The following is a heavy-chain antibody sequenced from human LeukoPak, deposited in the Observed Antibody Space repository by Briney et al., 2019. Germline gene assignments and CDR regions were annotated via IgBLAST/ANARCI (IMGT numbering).Heavy chain of an antibody. J-gene: IGHJ6*03. V-gene: IGHV4-59*01. Sequence: PSDTLSLTCTDSGGSINSYYRSWLRQPPGKGLEWIGYIYFSGSTNYNHSLKSRVTISVDTSKNQFSLKLSSVTAADTAVYYCARDRAIYYYYYMDVWGKGTTVTVSS. D-gene: IGHD1-26*01. CDR3: ARDRAIYYYYYMDV. CDR1: GGSINSYY. CDR2: IYFSGST.